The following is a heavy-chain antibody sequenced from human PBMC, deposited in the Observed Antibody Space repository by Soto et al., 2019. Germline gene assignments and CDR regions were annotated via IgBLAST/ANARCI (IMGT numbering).Heavy chain of an antibody. Sequence: SETLSLTCAVSGGSFSGYYWSWIRQPPGKGLEWIGEINHSGSTNYNPSLKSRVTISVDTSKNQFSLKLSSVTAADTAVYYCARGGRGYSGYVPFDYWGQGTLVTVSS. CDR3: ARGGRGYSGYVPFDY. CDR2: INHSGST. CDR1: GGSFSGYY. D-gene: IGHD5-12*01. J-gene: IGHJ4*02. V-gene: IGHV4-34*01.